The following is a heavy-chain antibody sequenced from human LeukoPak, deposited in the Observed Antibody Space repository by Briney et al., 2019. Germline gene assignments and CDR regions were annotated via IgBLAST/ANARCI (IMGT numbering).Heavy chain of an antibody. Sequence: SETLSLTCTVSGGSINSSSYYWGWIRQPPGKGLEWIGSIFYSGNTYDNPSLKSRVTISVDTSKNQFSLKLNSVTAADTAVYYCARGGWDYDSSGYPSTSNWFDPWGQGTLVTVSS. D-gene: IGHD3-22*01. CDR1: GGSINSSSYY. J-gene: IGHJ5*02. CDR3: ARGGWDYDSSGYPSTSNWFDP. CDR2: IFYSGNT. V-gene: IGHV4-39*07.